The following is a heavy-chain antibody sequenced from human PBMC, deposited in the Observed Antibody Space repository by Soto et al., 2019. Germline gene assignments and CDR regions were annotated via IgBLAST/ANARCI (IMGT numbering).Heavy chain of an antibody. CDR3: ARYVSSRYNNWIDP. Sequence: QVQLVESGGGVVQPGGSLRLSCAASGFTFSSYGMHWVRQAPGKGLEWVAVIWYDGGEKYYADSVKGRFTISRDNSKNTLYLQINNLSAEDTAVYYCARYVSSRYNNWIDPWGQGTLVTVSS. V-gene: IGHV3-33*01. J-gene: IGHJ5*02. CDR2: IWYDGGEK. D-gene: IGHD6-13*01. CDR1: GFTFSSYG.